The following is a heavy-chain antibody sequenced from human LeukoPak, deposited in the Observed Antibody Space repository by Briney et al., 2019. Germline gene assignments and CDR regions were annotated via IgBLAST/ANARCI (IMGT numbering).Heavy chain of an antibody. V-gene: IGHV4-61*08. J-gene: IGHJ4*02. CDR3: ARTKHYYGDFFDY. Sequence: SETLSLTCTVSGGSISSGDYYWSWIRQPPGKGLEWIGYIYYSGSTNYNPSLKSRVTISVDTSKNQFSLKLSSVTAADTAVYYCARTKHYYGDFFDYWGQGTLVTVSS. D-gene: IGHD4-17*01. CDR1: GGSISSGDYY. CDR2: IYYSGST.